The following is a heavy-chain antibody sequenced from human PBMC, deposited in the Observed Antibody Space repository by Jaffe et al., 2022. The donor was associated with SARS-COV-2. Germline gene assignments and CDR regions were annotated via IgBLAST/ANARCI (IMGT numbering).Heavy chain of an antibody. CDR2: ISYDGSNK. Sequence: QVQLVESGGGVVQPGRSLRLSCAASGFTFSSYAMHWVRQAPGKGLEWVAVISYDGSNKYYADSVKGRFTISRDNSKNTLYLQMNSLRAEDTAVYYCARSRGPYSSSPTLFNWFDPWGQGTLVTVSS. CDR1: GFTFSSYA. J-gene: IGHJ5*02. V-gene: IGHV3-30-3*01. D-gene: IGHD6-13*01. CDR3: ARSRGPYSSSPTLFNWFDP.